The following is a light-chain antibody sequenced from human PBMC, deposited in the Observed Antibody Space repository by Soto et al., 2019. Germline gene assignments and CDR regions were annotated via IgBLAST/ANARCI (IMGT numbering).Light chain of an antibody. CDR3: QQYGTSIT. Sequence: EIVLTQSPGTLSLSPGERATLSCRATQSFISSYLAWYQQKPGQAPSLLIYGASSRATAIPDRFSGSGSGTVFTLTISRLEPDDFAVYYCQQYGTSITFGPGTRLEI. CDR2: GAS. V-gene: IGKV3-20*01. CDR1: QSFISSY. J-gene: IGKJ5*01.